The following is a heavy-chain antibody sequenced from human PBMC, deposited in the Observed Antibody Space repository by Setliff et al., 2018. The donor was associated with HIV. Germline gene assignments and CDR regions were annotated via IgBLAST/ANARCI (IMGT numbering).Heavy chain of an antibody. CDR1: GGSSSSHY. CDR3: ARENGDCSGGACYFMLDS. J-gene: IGHJ4*02. D-gene: IGHD2-15*01. Sequence: SETLSLTCTVSGGSSSSHYWSWIRQPPGQGLEWIGYVHYSGTTNYNPSLKSRVTISVDASNNQFSLELRSMTAADTAVYYCARENGDCSGGACYFMLDSWGQGTRVTVSS. CDR2: VHYSGTT. V-gene: IGHV4-59*11.